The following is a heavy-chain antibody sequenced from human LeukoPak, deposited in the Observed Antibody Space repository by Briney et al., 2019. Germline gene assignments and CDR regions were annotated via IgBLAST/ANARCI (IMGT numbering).Heavy chain of an antibody. J-gene: IGHJ4*02. D-gene: IGHD3-22*01. CDR1: GFTFSNYA. CDR2: ISYDGTNK. V-gene: IGHV3-30*04. CDR3: ARGPMIVVGAEHTFDY. Sequence: GRSLRLSCAASGFTFSNYAMHWVRQSPGKGLEWMALISYDGTNKYHVDSVKGRFTISRDNSKNTLYLQMDSLRAEDTAVYYCARGPMIVVGAEHTFDYWGQGTLVTVSS.